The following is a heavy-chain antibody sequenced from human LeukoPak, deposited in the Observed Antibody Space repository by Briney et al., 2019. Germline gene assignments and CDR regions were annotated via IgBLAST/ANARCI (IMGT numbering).Heavy chain of an antibody. J-gene: IGHJ4*02. CDR1: GFTFSSYS. CDR2: ISSSSSTI. Sequence: GGSLRLSCAASGFTFSSYSMNWVRQAPGKGLEWVSYISSSSSTIYYADSVKGRFSISRDNAKNTLYLQMNSLRGEDTAVYYCTRDGGGYYFDYWGQGSLVTVSS. V-gene: IGHV3-48*04. D-gene: IGHD3-10*01. CDR3: TRDGGGYYFDY.